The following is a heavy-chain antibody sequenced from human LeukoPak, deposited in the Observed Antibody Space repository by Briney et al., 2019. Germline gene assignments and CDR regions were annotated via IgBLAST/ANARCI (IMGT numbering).Heavy chain of an antibody. J-gene: IGHJ4*02. CDR3: AREVGSSWYHDYFDY. CDR2: IHTSGST. D-gene: IGHD6-13*01. CDR1: GGSISSYY. Sequence: SETLSLTCTVSGGSISSYYWSWIRQPAGKGLEWIGRIHTSGSTNYNPSLKSRVTMSVDTSKNQFSLKLSSVTAADTAVYYCAREVGSSWYHDYFDYWGQGTLVTVSS. V-gene: IGHV4-4*07.